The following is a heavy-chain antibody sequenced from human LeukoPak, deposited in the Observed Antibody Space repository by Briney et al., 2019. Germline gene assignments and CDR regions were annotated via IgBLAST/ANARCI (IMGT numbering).Heavy chain of an antibody. V-gene: IGHV1-69*13. Sequence: SVKVSCKASGGTFSSYAISWVRQAPGQGLEWMGGIIPIFGAANYAQKFQGRVTITADESTSTAYMELSSLRSEDTAVYYCARVQLSPYYGDYVDYWGQGTLVTVSS. CDR3: ARVQLSPYYGDYVDY. J-gene: IGHJ4*02. D-gene: IGHD4-17*01. CDR1: GGTFSSYA. CDR2: IIPIFGAA.